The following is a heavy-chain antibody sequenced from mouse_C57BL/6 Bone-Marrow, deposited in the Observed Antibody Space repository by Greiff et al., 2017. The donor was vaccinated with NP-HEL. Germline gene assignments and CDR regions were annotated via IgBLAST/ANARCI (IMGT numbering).Heavy chain of an antibody. V-gene: IGHV5-17*01. D-gene: IGHD2-5*01. CDR2: ISSGSSTI. CDR1: GFTFSDYG. J-gene: IGHJ4*01. Sequence: VKLVESGGGLVKPGGSLKLSCAASGFTFSDYGMHWVRQAPEKGLEWVAYISSGSSTIYYADTVKGRFTISRDNAKNTLFLQMTRLRSEDTAMYYCARRAYSNFYAMDYWGQGTSVTVSS. CDR3: ARRAYSNFYAMDY.